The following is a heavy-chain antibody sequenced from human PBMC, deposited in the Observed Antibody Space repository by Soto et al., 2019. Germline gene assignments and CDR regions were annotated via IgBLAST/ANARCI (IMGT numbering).Heavy chain of an antibody. CDR1: GGSISSGDYY. D-gene: IGHD1-7*01. V-gene: IGHV4-30-4*01. J-gene: IGHJ4*02. CDR3: ARDGRITGTTGLDY. Sequence: PSETLSLTCTVSGGSISSGDYYWSWIRQPPGKGLEWIGYIYYSGSTYCNPSLKSRVTISVDTSKNQFSLKLSSVTAADTAVYYCARDGRITGTTGLDYWGQGTLVTVSS. CDR2: IYYSGST.